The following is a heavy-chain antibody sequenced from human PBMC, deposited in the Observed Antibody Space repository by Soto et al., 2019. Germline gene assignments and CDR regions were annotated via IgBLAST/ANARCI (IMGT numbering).Heavy chain of an antibody. CDR3: ARSYGISWYMTFDY. CDR1: GESFSGDY. V-gene: IGHV4-34*01. CDR2: INHSGST. Sequence: QVQLQQWGAGLLKPSETLSLTCVVYGESFSGDYWSWVCQPPGKGLEWIGEINHSGSTNYNPSLKSRVTISVDTSKNQFSLKLSTVTAADTAVYYCARSYGISWYMTFDYWGQGTLVTVSS. J-gene: IGHJ4*02. D-gene: IGHD6-13*01.